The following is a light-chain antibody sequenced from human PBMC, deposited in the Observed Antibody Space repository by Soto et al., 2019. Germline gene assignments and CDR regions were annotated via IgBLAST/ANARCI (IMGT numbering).Light chain of an antibody. Sequence: SYELTQPPSVSVSPGQTASITCSGHKLGDKYACWYQQKPGQSPVLIIYQDTMRPSGIPERFSGSNSGNTATLTISGTQAMDEADFYCQAWDSSTVVFGGGTKLTVL. CDR1: KLGDKY. J-gene: IGLJ2*01. CDR2: QDT. CDR3: QAWDSSTVV. V-gene: IGLV3-1*01.